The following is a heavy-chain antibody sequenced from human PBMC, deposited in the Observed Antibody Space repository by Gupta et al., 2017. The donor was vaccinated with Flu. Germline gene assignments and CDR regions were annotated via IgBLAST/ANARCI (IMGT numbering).Heavy chain of an antibody. V-gene: IGHV4-34*01. CDR1: GYY. Sequence: GYYCWIRQPPGKGLEWIGEINHSGTTNYNPSLKSRVTMSVDTSKNQFSLQLSSVTAADTAVYYCARGGDWGDYWGQGTLFTVSS. CDR3: ARGGDWGDY. CDR2: INHSGTT. D-gene: IGHD2-21*02. J-gene: IGHJ4*02.